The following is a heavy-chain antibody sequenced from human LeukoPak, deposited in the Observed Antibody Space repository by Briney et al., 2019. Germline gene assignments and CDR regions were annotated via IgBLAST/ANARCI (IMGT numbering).Heavy chain of an antibody. CDR1: GFTFSSYS. Sequence: PGGSLRLSCAASGFTFSSYSMNWVRKAPGKGLEWVSYISSSSSTIYYADSVKGRFTISRDNAKNSLYLQMNSLRAEDTAVYYCARAGIAAANWGQGTLVTVSS. J-gene: IGHJ4*02. CDR3: ARAGIAAAN. V-gene: IGHV3-48*04. CDR2: ISSSSSTI. D-gene: IGHD6-25*01.